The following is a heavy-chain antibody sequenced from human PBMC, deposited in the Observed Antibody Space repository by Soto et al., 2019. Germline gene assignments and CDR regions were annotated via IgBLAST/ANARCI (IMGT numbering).Heavy chain of an antibody. CDR2: INPRSGDT. Sequence: QVQLVQSGAEVKKPGASVKVSCKASGYTFIGYYIHWVRQAPGQGLEWMGRINPRSGDTTYAQKFQGRLTMTRDTSISTAYIELSSLRSDDTAVYYCGRGGVGATPLGWFDPWGQGSLVTVSS. CDR3: GRGGVGATPLGWFDP. V-gene: IGHV1-2*06. D-gene: IGHD1-26*01. CDR1: GYTFIGYY. J-gene: IGHJ5*02.